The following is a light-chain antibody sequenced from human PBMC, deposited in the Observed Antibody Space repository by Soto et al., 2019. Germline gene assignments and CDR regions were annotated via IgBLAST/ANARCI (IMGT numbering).Light chain of an antibody. CDR3: QHYNNWPRT. CDR1: QSVSSN. Sequence: EIVMTQSPATLSVSPGERATLSCRASQSVSSNLAWYQQKPGQAPRLLIYGASTRATGIPARFSGSGSGTEFPITISSLQSEDFAVYYCQHYNNWPRTFGQGTKVEIK. CDR2: GAS. J-gene: IGKJ1*01. V-gene: IGKV3-15*01.